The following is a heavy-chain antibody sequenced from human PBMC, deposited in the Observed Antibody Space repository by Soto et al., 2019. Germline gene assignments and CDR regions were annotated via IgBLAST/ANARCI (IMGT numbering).Heavy chain of an antibody. CDR2: ISYDGSNK. Sequence: PGGSLRLSCAASGFTFGSYAMHWVRQAPGKGLEWVAVISYDGSNKYYADSVKGRFTISRDNCKNTLYLQMNSLRAEDTAVYYCARDPGEIVVPAATHFDYWGQGTLVTVSS. CDR1: GFTFGSYA. V-gene: IGHV3-30-3*01. CDR3: ARDPGEIVVPAATHFDY. D-gene: IGHD2-2*01. J-gene: IGHJ4*02.